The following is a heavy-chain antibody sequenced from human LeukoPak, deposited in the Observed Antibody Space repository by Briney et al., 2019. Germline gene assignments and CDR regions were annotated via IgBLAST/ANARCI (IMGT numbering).Heavy chain of an antibody. CDR1: GGSISSSSYY. V-gene: IGHV4-61*05. CDR2: IYYSGST. D-gene: IGHD2-2*01. CDR3: ARVPYCSSTSCYALDY. Sequence: ASETLSLTCTVSGGSISSSSYYWGWIRQPPGKGLEWIGYIYYSGSTNYNPSLKSRVTISVDTSKNQFSLKLSSVTAADTAVYYCARVPYCSSTSCYALDYWGQGTLVTVSS. J-gene: IGHJ4*02.